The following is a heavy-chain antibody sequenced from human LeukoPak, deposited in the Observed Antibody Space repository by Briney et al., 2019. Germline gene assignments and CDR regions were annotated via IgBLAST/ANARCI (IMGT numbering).Heavy chain of an antibody. CDR2: ISSSSSYI. CDR3: AKGQDIVVVPAAKKYYYYYGMDV. Sequence: GGSLRLSCAASGFTFSSYSMNWVRQAPGKGLEWVSSISSSSSYIYYADSVKGRFTISRDNSKNTLYLQMNSLRAEDTAVYYCAKGQDIVVVPAAKKYYYYYGMDVWGQGTTVTVSS. J-gene: IGHJ6*02. V-gene: IGHV3-21*04. D-gene: IGHD2-2*01. CDR1: GFTFSSYS.